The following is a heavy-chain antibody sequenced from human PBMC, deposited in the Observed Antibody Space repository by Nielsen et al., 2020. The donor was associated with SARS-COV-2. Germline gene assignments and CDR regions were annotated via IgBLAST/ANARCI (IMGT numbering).Heavy chain of an antibody. CDR2: ISYDGSNK. CDR1: GFTFSSYG. D-gene: IGHD4-17*01. J-gene: IGHJ6*02. V-gene: IGHV3-33*05. CDR3: AKGSTVTTGRSYYYYYGMDV. Sequence: GESLKISCAASGFTFSSYGMHWVRQAPGKGLEWVAVISYDGSNKYYADSVKGRFTISRDNSKNTLYLQMNSLRAEDTAVYYCAKGSTVTTGRSYYYYYGMDVWGQGTTVTVSS.